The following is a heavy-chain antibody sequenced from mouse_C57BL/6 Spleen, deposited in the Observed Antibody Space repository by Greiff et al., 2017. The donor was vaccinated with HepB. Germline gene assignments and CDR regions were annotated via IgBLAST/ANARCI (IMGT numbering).Heavy chain of an antibody. D-gene: IGHD1-1*01. CDR1: GYTFTSYW. CDR3: FTTVVVDY. Sequence: VQLQQPGAELVRPGTSVKLSCKASGYTFTSYWMHWVKQRPGQGLEWIGVIDPSDSYTNYNQKFKGKATLTVDTSSSTAYMQLSSLTSEDSAVYYCFTTVVVDYWGQGTTLTVSS. J-gene: IGHJ2*01. CDR2: IDPSDSYT. V-gene: IGHV1-59*01.